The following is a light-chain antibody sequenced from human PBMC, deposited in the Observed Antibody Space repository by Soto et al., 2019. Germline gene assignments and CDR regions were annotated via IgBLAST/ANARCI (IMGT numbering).Light chain of an antibody. Sequence: QSALTQPASVSGSPGQSITISCTGTSSDVGGYNYVSWYQQHPGKAPKLIILDVSNRPSGVSNRFSGSKSGNTASLTISGLQAEDEADYYCSSYTSSTTRVFGTGTKLTVL. CDR3: SSYTSSTTRV. J-gene: IGLJ1*01. CDR2: DVS. CDR1: SSDVGGYNY. V-gene: IGLV2-14*01.